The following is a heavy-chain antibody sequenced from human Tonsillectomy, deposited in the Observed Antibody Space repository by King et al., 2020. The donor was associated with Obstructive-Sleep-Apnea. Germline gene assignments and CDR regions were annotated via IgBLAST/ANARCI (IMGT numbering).Heavy chain of an antibody. Sequence: VQLVESGGGLVQPGGSLRLSCAASGFTFGTYWMSWVRQAPGKGLEWVANINQDRSEKYHVDSVKGRFTISRDNAKNSLYLQMNSLRAEDTGVYYCVGLCSGWNWDLAYWGQGTLVTVSS. D-gene: IGHD6-25*01. J-gene: IGHJ4*02. CDR3: VGLCSGWNWDLAY. CDR1: GFTFGTYW. CDR2: INQDRSEK. V-gene: IGHV3-7*01.